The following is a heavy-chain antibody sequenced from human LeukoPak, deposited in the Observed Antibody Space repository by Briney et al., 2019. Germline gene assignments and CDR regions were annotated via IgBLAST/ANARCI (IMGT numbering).Heavy chain of an antibody. J-gene: IGHJ6*04. D-gene: IGHD3-10*01. Sequence: GGSLRLSCAASGFTFSNAWMSWVRQAPGKGLEWVGRIKSKTDGGTTDYAAPVKGRFTISRGDSKNTLYLQMNSLKTEDTAVYYCQVRGVIPNYYYYGMDVWGKGTTVTVSS. V-gene: IGHV3-15*01. CDR1: GFTFSNAW. CDR2: IKSKTDGGTT. CDR3: QVRGVIPNYYYYGMDV.